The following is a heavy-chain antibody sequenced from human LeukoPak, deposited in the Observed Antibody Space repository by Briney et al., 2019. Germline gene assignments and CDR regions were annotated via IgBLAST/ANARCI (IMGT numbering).Heavy chain of an antibody. CDR3: ARELRTLDS. CDR2: IKHNGDEL. Sequence: GGSLRLSCAASGFTFSSYWMTWVRQAPGKGLEWVANIKHNGDELNYVDSVEDRFTISRDNAKNSLYLHMTSLRAEDTAVYYCARELRTLDSWGQGTLVTVSS. J-gene: IGHJ4*02. CDR1: GFTFSSYW. V-gene: IGHV3-7*01. D-gene: IGHD3-16*01.